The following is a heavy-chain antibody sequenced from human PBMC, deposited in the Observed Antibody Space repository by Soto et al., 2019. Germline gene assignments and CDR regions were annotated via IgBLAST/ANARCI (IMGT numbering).Heavy chain of an antibody. D-gene: IGHD2-2*01. CDR2: IYLGGST. CDR1: GGSISSGY. J-gene: IGHJ5*02. CDR3: ARVPDR. V-gene: IGHV4-59*12. Sequence: SETLSLTCSVSGGSISSGYWTWIRHPPGKGLEWIGYIYLGGSTKYNPSLKSRVTISVDRSKNQFSLKLSSVTAADTAVYYCARVPDRWGQGTLVTVSS.